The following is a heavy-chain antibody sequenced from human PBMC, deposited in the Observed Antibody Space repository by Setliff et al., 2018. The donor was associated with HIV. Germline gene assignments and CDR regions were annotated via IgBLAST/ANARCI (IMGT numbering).Heavy chain of an antibody. CDR2: MFYSGRT. CDR1: GGSIRSSSYY. V-gene: IGHV4-39*07. Sequence: SQTLSLTCTVSGGSIRSSSYYWAWLRQSPGKGLEWIGSMFYSGRTYHNPSLKSRVTISIDTSKNQFSLKLSSVTAADTAVYSCARDMMYHYDNSGSFGWFDPWGQGTLVTVSS. D-gene: IGHD3-22*01. CDR3: ARDMMYHYDNSGSFGWFDP. J-gene: IGHJ5*02.